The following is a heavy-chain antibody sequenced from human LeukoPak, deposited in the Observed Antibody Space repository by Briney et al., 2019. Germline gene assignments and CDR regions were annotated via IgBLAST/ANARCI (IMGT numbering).Heavy chain of an antibody. V-gene: IGHV4-59*01. CDR1: GGPISSYY. D-gene: IGHD3-22*01. J-gene: IGHJ6*03. CDR2: IYYSGST. CDR3: TRGSIAYYYMDV. Sequence: SEPLSLTCTVSGGPISSYYWSWIRQPPGKGLEWIGNIYYSGSTKYNPSLKSRVTISVDTSKNQFSLKLSSVTAADTAVYYCTRGSIAYYYMDVWGKGTTVTISS.